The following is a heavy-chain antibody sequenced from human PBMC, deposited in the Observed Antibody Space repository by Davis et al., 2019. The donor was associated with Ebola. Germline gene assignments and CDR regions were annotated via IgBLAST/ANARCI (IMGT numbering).Heavy chain of an antibody. V-gene: IGHV4-38-2*02. D-gene: IGHD6-13*01. CDR3: ASRIAAAGYYFDY. CDR2: VYQNGET. J-gene: IGHJ4*02. CDR1: GYSISSGYY. Sequence: PSETLSLTCTVSGYSISSGYYWGWIRQPPGKGLEWIGSVYQNGETYYNLSLKSRVTISVDTSKNQFSLKLSSVTAADTAVYYCASRIAAAGYYFDYWGRGSLVTVSS.